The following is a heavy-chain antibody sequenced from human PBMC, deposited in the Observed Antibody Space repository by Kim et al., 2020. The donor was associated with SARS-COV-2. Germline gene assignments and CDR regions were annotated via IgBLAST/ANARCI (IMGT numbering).Heavy chain of an antibody. Sequence: ASVKVSCKASGYTFTSYAMNWVRQAPGQGLEWMGWINTNTGNPTYAQGFTGRFVFSLDTSVSTAYLQISSLKAEDTAVYYCARDPHGSGSYFDGKDVWGQGTTVTVSS. V-gene: IGHV7-4-1*02. CDR3: ARDPHGSGSYFDGKDV. D-gene: IGHD3-10*01. CDR2: INTNTGNP. CDR1: GYTFTSYA. J-gene: IGHJ6*02.